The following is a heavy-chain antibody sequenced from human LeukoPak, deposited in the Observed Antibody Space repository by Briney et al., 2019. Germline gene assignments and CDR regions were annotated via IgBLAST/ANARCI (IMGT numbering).Heavy chain of an antibody. Sequence: GGSLRLSCAASGLSFSSFAMSWVRQGPARGLEWVSSIRGNGETFYADSVKGRFTISRDNSKNTLYLQMNSLRAEDTAVYYCAKDRGQQLVLYYFDYWGQGTLVTVSS. V-gene: IGHV3-23*01. CDR1: GLSFSSFA. CDR2: IRGNGET. CDR3: AKDRGQQLVLYYFDY. D-gene: IGHD6-13*01. J-gene: IGHJ4*02.